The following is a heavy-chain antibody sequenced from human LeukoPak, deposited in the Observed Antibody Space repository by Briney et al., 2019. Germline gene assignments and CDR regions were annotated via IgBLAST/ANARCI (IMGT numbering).Heavy chain of an antibody. CDR2: INPNISGT. V-gene: IGHV1-2*02. CDR1: GYTFTGYY. J-gene: IGHJ4*02. Sequence: ASVKVSCQASGYTFTGYYIHWVRPPPGKGLEWVGFINPNISGTNYAQKFRERVTMTGDRSISTPYMALSRLRYDDTPVYYCARERTPGSGYGVDYWGQGTVVTVSS. D-gene: IGHD6-25*01. CDR3: ARERTPGSGYGVDY.